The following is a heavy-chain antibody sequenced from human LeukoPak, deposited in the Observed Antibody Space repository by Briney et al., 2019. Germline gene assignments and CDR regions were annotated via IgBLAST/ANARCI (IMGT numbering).Heavy chain of an antibody. CDR1: GYTFTGYY. J-gene: IGHJ4*02. D-gene: IGHD3-22*01. CDR3: ARDSWHYYDSSGYSDY. CDR2: INPNSGGT. V-gene: IGHV1-2*02. Sequence: ASVKVSCKASGYTFTGYYMHWVRQAPGQGLEWMGWINPNSGGTNYAQKFQGRVTMTRDTSISTAYMELSRLRSDDTAVYYCARDSWHYYDSSGYSDYWGQGTLVTVSS.